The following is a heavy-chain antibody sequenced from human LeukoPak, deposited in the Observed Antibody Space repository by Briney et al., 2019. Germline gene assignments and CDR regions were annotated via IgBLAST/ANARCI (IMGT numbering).Heavy chain of an antibody. CDR3: ARDYDFWSGYYTIYFDY. Sequence: GGSLRLSCAASGFTFSSYWMSWVRQAPGKGLGWVANIKQDGSEKYYVDSVKGRFTISRDNAKNSLYLQMNSLRAEDTAVYYCARDYDFWSGYYTIYFDYWGQGTLVTVSS. J-gene: IGHJ4*02. V-gene: IGHV3-7*01. CDR2: IKQDGSEK. CDR1: GFTFSSYW. D-gene: IGHD3-3*01.